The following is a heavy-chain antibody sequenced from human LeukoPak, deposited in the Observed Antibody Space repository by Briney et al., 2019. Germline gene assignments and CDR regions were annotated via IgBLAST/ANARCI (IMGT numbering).Heavy chain of an antibody. J-gene: IGHJ5*01. CDR1: GGSLNGYY. CDR3: ARVPPPGATAYGAVDS. D-gene: IGHD3-10*01. V-gene: IGHV4-34*01. CDR2: GDHSGRT. Sequence: SEALSLTCAGYGGSLNGYYWSWIRQSPGEGLEWIGGGDHSGRTNYNPSLKSRLTMSVDTSKNQFSLKLTSVTAADTAIYYCARVPPPGATAYGAVDSWGRGTLVTVSS.